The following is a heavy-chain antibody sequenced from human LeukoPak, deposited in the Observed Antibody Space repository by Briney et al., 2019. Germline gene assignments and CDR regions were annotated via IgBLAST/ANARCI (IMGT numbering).Heavy chain of an antibody. D-gene: IGHD1-26*01. CDR2: ISAYNGNT. J-gene: IGHJ6*02. Sequence: ASVKVSCKASGYTFTSYGISWVRQAPGQGLEWMGWISAYNGNTNYAQKLQGRVTMTTDTSTSTAYMELRSLRSDDTAVYYCARVSGSYYQSYYGMDVWGQGTTVTVSS. V-gene: IGHV1-18*01. CDR3: ARVSGSYYQSYYGMDV. CDR1: GYTFTSYG.